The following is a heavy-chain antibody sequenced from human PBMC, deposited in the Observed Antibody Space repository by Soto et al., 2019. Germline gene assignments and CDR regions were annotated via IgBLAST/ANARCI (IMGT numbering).Heavy chain of an antibody. CDR1: GYTFTGHY. D-gene: IGHD5-12*01. CDR3: GRGRSGQIVVFY. V-gene: IGHV1-2*02. CDR2: IGPGSGAT. J-gene: IGHJ4*02. Sequence: GASVKVSCKASGYTFTGHYIHWVRQAPEQGPAWMGEIGPGSGATRYAQKFQGRVTMTRDMSITTVYMELNNLSPDGTAVYYCGRGRSGQIVVFYWGQGTPVTVSS.